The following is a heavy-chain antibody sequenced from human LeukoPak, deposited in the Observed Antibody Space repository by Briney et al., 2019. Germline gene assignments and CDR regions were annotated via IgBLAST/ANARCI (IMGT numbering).Heavy chain of an antibody. Sequence: KSSETQSLTCTVSGGSISSYYWSWIRQPPGKGLEWIGYIYYSGSTNYNASLTNRVTISVDTSKNQFTLKLSSVTAADTAVYYCARGRGQQNDYWGQGTLVTVSS. CDR2: IYYSGST. V-gene: IGHV4-59*12. CDR3: ARGRGQQNDY. CDR1: GGSISSYY. J-gene: IGHJ4*02. D-gene: IGHD6-13*01.